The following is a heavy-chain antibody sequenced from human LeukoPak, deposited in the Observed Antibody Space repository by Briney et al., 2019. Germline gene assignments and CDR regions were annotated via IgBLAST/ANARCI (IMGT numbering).Heavy chain of an antibody. CDR3: AKPLEQWLSSASNYYFDY. D-gene: IGHD6-19*01. CDR2: ISGSGGST. CDR1: GFTFSSYA. J-gene: IGHJ4*02. Sequence: QTGGSLRLSCAASGFTFSSYAMSWVRQAPGKGLEWVSAISGSGGSTYYADSVKGRFTISRDNSKNTLYLQMNSLRAEDTAIYYCAKPLEQWLSSASNYYFDYWGQGTLVTVSS. V-gene: IGHV3-23*01.